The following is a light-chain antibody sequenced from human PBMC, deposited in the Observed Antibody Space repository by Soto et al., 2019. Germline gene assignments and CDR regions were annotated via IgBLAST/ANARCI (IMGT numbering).Light chain of an antibody. J-gene: IGLJ1*01. Sequence: QSVLTQPASVSGSPGQSIAISCTGTSSDIGSYNYVSWYQQHPGKAPKLIIHEVSNRPSGISDHFSGSKSGNTASLTISGLQADDDADYYCSSHTTYSTRIFGTGTKVTGL. CDR2: EVS. CDR3: SSHTTYSTRI. CDR1: SSDIGSYNY. V-gene: IGLV2-14*01.